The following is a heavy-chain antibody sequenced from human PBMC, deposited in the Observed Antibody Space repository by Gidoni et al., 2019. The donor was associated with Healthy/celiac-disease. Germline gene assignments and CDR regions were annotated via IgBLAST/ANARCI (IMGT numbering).Heavy chain of an antibody. Sequence: QLILKVSATVLVHPPETLTLSCTVSGFSLSNARMGVSWIRQPPGRALEWFAHIVTNDEKSYSTSLKSRITISKDTSKNQVVLTMTNMDPVDKATEYCARIKVGTSFGMDVWGQGTTVTVSS. CDR1: GFSLSNARMG. CDR3: ARIKVGTSFGMDV. CDR2: IVTNDEK. D-gene: IGHD1-26*01. J-gene: IGHJ6*02. V-gene: IGHV2-26*01.